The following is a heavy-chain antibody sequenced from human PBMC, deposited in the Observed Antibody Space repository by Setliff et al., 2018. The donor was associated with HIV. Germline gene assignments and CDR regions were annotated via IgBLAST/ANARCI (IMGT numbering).Heavy chain of an antibody. CDR1: GGSVNSGNYH. D-gene: IGHD2-15*01. V-gene: IGHV4-61*10. CDR2: IYYSGST. J-gene: IGHJ1*01. Sequence: SETLSLTCSVSGGSVNSGNYHWAWIRQPAGKGLEWIGYIYYSGSTNYNPSLKSRVTISVDTSKNQFSLKLSSVTAADTAVYYCARDIGGGSSWGQGTLVTVSS. CDR3: ARDIGGGSS.